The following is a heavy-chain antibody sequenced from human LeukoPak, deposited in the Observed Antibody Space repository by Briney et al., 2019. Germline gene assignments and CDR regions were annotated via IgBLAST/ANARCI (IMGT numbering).Heavy chain of an antibody. D-gene: IGHD4-17*01. V-gene: IGHV3-74*01. CDR1: GFTFSSYW. CDR2: SNSDGSST. Sequence: PGGSLRLSCAASGFTFSSYWMHWVRQAPGKGLVWVSRSNSDGSSTNYADSVRGRFTIFRDNAKNALYLQMNSLRAEDTAVYYCARGGDYPFDYWGQGTLVTVSS. CDR3: ARGGDYPFDY. J-gene: IGHJ4*02.